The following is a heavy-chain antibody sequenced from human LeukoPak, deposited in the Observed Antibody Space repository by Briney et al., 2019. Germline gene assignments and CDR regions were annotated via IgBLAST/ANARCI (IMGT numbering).Heavy chain of an antibody. V-gene: IGHV4-4*07. CDR3: ARGRAGYSSSWYWYFDL. Sequence: NPSETLSLTCTVSGGSISSYYWSWIRQPAGKGLEWIGRIYTSGSTNYNPSLKSRVTMSVDTSKSQFSLKLSSVTAADTAVYYCARGRAGYSSSWYWYFDLWGRGTLVTVSS. J-gene: IGHJ2*01. D-gene: IGHD6-13*01. CDR2: IYTSGST. CDR1: GGSISSYY.